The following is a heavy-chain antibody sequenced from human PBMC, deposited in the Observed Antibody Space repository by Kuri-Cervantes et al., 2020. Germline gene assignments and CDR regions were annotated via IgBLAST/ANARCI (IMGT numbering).Heavy chain of an antibody. D-gene: IGHD2-2*01. V-gene: IGHV3-21*04. CDR1: GFTFSSYS. J-gene: IGHJ6*02. Sequence: GGSLRLSCAASGFTFSSYSMNWVRQAPGKGLEWVSSISSSSSYIYYADSVKGRFTISRDNTKNSLYLQMNSLRAEDTAVYYCARAIVVVPAALTQRGYYYYYYGMDVWGQGTTVTVSS. CDR2: ISSSSSYI. CDR3: ARAIVVVPAALTQRGYYYYYYGMDV.